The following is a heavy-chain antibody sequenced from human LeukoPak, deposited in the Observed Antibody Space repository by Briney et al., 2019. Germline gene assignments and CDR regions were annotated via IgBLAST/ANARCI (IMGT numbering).Heavy chain of an antibody. CDR2: IYHSGST. D-gene: IGHD6-19*01. CDR3: ARGTSSKWLVGHYLDY. CDR1: GGSISSGGYS. V-gene: IGHV4-30-2*01. J-gene: IGHJ4*02. Sequence: SETLSLTCAVSGGSISSGGYSWSWIRQPPGKGLEWIGYIYHSGSTYYNPPLKSRVTISVDRSKNQFSLKLSSVTAADTAVYYCARGTSSKWLVGHYLDYWGQGTLVTVSS.